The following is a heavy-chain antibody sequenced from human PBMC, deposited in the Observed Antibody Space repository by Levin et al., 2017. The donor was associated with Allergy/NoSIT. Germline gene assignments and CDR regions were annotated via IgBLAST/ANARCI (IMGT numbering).Heavy chain of an antibody. Sequence: GESLKISCAASGFTFRNYAMTWVRQAPGKGLEWVSYIIGSGGSTYYADSVKGRFTISRDKSKNTMYLHIKSLRAEDTVVYYCAKSLTVPHCTSTYCYSIYDYWGQGTLVTVSS. CDR2: IIGSGGST. D-gene: IGHD2-2*01. V-gene: IGHV3-23*01. CDR1: GFTFRNYA. CDR3: AKSLTVPHCTSTYCYSIYDY. J-gene: IGHJ4*02.